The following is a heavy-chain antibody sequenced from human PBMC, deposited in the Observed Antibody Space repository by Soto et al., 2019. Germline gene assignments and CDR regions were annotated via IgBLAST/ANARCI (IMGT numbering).Heavy chain of an antibody. CDR3: ARRRGYNYPYDY. CDR2: IGANGGTT. Sequence: PGGSLRLSCAASGFTFSNYAMHWVRQAPGKGLEYISAIGANGGTTYYTSSVEGRFTISRDNSKNTLYLQMGSLRAEDTAVYYCARRRGYNYPYDYWGQGTLVTVSS. J-gene: IGHJ4*02. V-gene: IGHV3-64*01. D-gene: IGHD5-18*01. CDR1: GFTFSNYA.